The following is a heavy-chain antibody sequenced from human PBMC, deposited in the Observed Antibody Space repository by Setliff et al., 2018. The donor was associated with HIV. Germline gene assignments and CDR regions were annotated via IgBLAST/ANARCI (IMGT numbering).Heavy chain of an antibody. CDR3: ARSVWAVVVPTDPAVDAFAI. J-gene: IGHJ3*02. CDR1: GYKFNIFG. Sequence: ASVKVSCKTSGYKFNIFGVSWVRQAPGQGLEWMGWISGNNRITYYAQNFQSRVTITADKSTSTVYLDLRSLTSEDTAMYYCARSVWAVVVPTDPAVDAFAIWGQGTMVTVSS. CDR2: ISGNNRIT. D-gene: IGHD2-2*01. V-gene: IGHV1-18*01.